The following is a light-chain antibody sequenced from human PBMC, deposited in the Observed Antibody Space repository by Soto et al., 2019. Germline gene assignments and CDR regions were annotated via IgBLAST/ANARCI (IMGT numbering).Light chain of an antibody. CDR1: SSNIGTNT. CDR2: NNN. V-gene: IGLV1-44*01. J-gene: IGLJ1*01. CDR3: AAWDDSLDGFYV. Sequence: QSVLTQPPSASGTPGQRVTISCSGSSSNIGTNTVNWYLQLPGTAPKLLMYNNNQRPSGVPERFSGSKSGTSASLAIGGLQSEDEAVNDCAAWDDSLDGFYVFGSGTKVTVL.